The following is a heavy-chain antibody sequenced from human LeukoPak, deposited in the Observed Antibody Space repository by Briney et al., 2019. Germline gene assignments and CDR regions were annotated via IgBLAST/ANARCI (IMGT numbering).Heavy chain of an antibody. D-gene: IGHD3-9*01. J-gene: IGHJ6*02. Sequence: GGSLRLSCAASGFTFSSYAMSRVRQAPGKGLEWVSAISGSGGSIYYADSVKGRFTISRDNSKNTLYLQMNSLRAEDTAVYYCAKGSVYYDILTGYFNDYYYYGMDVWGQGTTVTVSS. V-gene: IGHV3-23*01. CDR3: AKGSVYYDILTGYFNDYYYYGMDV. CDR1: GFTFSSYA. CDR2: ISGSGGSI.